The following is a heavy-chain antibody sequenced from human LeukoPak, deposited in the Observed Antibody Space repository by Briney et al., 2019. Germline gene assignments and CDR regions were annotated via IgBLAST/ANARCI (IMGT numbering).Heavy chain of an antibody. J-gene: IGHJ4*02. D-gene: IGHD3-22*01. CDR1: GFTFSTYA. CDR2: ISGSGGST. V-gene: IGHV3-23*01. CDR3: ARGGTYDSSGYYY. Sequence: GGSLRLSCAASGFTFSTYAMSWVRQAPGKGLEWVSAISGSGGSTYYADSVKGRFTISRDNSKNTMYLEMNSLRAEDTAVYYCARGGTYDSSGYYYWGQGTLVTVSS.